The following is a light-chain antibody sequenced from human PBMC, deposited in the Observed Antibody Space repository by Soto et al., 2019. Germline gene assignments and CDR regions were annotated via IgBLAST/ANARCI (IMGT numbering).Light chain of an antibody. V-gene: IGLV1-40*01. Sequence: QSVLTQPPSVSGAPGQRVTISCTGSSSNNGAGYDVHWYQQLPGTAPKLLIYGNSNRPSGVPDRFSGSKSGTSASLAITGLQAEDEADYYCQSYDSSLSHNYVFGTGTKLTVL. CDR3: QSYDSSLSHNYV. CDR1: SSNNGAGYD. CDR2: GNS. J-gene: IGLJ1*01.